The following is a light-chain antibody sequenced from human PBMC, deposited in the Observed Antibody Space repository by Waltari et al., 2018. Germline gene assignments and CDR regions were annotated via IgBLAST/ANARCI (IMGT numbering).Light chain of an antibody. V-gene: IGLV1-44*01. CDR1: SPNLHSNP. CDR2: RNS. CDR3: AAWDDRMNGRGV. Sequence: QSVLTQPPSASGTPGQTVTISWSGSSPNLHSNPVNWYHQLPGTPPKLLIYRNSLRPSGVPDRFSGSQSGTSASLAISGLQSEDEATYYCAAWDDRMNGRGVFGGGTKVTVL. J-gene: IGLJ3*02.